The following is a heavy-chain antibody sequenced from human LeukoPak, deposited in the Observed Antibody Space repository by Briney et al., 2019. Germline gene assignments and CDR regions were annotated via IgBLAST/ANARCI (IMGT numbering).Heavy chain of an antibody. D-gene: IGHD2-2*01. CDR3: ARVPAANWYYFDY. CDR2: IIPILGTA. Sequence: SVKISCKASGYTFGSYGVSWIRQAPGQGLEWMGGIIPILGTANYAQKFQGRVTITTNESTSTAYMELSSLRSEDTAVYYCARVPAANWYYFDYWGQGTLVTVSS. J-gene: IGHJ4*02. V-gene: IGHV1-69*05. CDR1: GYTFGSYG.